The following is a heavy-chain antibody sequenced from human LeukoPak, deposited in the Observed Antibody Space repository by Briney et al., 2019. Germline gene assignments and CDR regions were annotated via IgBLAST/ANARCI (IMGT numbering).Heavy chain of an antibody. D-gene: IGHD3-22*01. J-gene: IGHJ4*02. V-gene: IGHV3-23*01. Sequence: PGGSLRLSCAASGFTFSSYAMSWVRQAPGKGLELVSAISNSGATTYYADSVKGRFTISRDNSKKTLYLQMNSLRAEDTAVYYCAKRISMIVVVEWGQGTLVTVSS. CDR1: GFTFSSYA. CDR2: ISNSGATT. CDR3: AKRISMIVVVE.